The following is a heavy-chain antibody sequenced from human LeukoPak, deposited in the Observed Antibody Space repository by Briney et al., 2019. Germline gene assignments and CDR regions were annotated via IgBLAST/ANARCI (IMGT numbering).Heavy chain of an antibody. Sequence: SETLSLTCTVSGASISSYYWSWIRQPAGKGLEWLGRTSTTVGTYYSPSLKSRVTMSIDTSKNQFSLRLTSVTAGDTAVYFCAGGYGSGTYSAWDQGTLVTVSS. CDR3: AGGYGSGTYSA. CDR2: TSTTVGT. CDR1: GASISSYY. J-gene: IGHJ5*02. V-gene: IGHV4-4*07. D-gene: IGHD3-10*01.